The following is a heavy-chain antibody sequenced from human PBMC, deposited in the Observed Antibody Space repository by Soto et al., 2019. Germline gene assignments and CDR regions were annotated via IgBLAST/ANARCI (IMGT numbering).Heavy chain of an antibody. D-gene: IGHD2-21*01. CDR2: VHHSGST. V-gene: IGHV4-31*03. Sequence: QVQLQESGPGLVKPSQTLSLTCTVSGGSMSTNDLYWTCIRQHPGTGLYWTGYVHHSGSTFYNPFLKSRLSISGDTSKNKFSLKLNSVPAADTAVSYCAEGDFYWTYWGQGALMTVST. J-gene: IGHJ4*02. CDR1: GGSMSTNDLY. CDR3: AEGDFYWTY.